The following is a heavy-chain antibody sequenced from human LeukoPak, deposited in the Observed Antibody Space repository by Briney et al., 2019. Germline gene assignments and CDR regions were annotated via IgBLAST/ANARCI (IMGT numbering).Heavy chain of an antibody. D-gene: IGHD3-22*01. CDR1: GGSISSSSYY. CDR3: ARMYYYDIFDY. Sequence: SETLSLTCTVSGGSISSSSYYWGWIRQPPGKGLEWIGSIYYSGSTYYNPSLKSRVTISVDTSKNQFSLKLSSVTAADTAVYYCARMYYYDIFDYWGQGTLVTVSS. CDR2: IYYSGST. V-gene: IGHV4-39*01. J-gene: IGHJ4*02.